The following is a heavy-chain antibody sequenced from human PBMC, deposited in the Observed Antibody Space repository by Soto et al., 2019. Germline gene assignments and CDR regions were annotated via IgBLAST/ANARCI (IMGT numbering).Heavy chain of an antibody. V-gene: IGHV4-59*01. CDR1: GGSISSYY. D-gene: IGHD6-13*01. J-gene: IGHJ6*02. CDR2: IYYSGST. Sequence: QVQLQESGPGLVKPSETLSLTCTVSGGSISSYYWSWIRQPPGKGLEWIGYIYYSGSTNYNPSLKSRVTISVDTSKNQFSLKLSSVTAADTAVYYCARVNQYSSSWYRYYYGMDVWGPGTTVTVSS. CDR3: ARVNQYSSSWYRYYYGMDV.